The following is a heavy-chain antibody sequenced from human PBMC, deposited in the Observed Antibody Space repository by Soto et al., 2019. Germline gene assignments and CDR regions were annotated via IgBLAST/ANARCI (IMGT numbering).Heavy chain of an antibody. Sequence: GGSLRLSCAISGFSVSSNYLSWVRQAQGKGLEWVSVHYSGGSTYYADSVQGRFTIYRDKSNNTLYLQMRRVRAEDTAVYFCARHRHPRGTVGATSPLDPWGRGTQVTVSS. CDR3: ARHRHPRGTVGATSPLDP. V-gene: IGHV3-53*01. J-gene: IGHJ5*02. D-gene: IGHD1-26*01. CDR2: HYSGGST. CDR1: GFSVSSNY.